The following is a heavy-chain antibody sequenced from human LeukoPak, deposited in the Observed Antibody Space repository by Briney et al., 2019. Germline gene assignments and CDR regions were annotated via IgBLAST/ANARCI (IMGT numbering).Heavy chain of an antibody. CDR1: GFSVSSNY. CDR3: ARGLYSSGWYYFDY. Sequence: GGSLRLSCAASGFSVSSNYMSWVRQAPAKGLEWVSVIYSGGSTYYADSVKGRFTISRDNSKNTLYLQMNSLRAEDTAVYYCARGLYSSGWYYFDYWGQGTLVTVSS. D-gene: IGHD6-19*01. CDR2: IYSGGST. J-gene: IGHJ4*02. V-gene: IGHV3-53*01.